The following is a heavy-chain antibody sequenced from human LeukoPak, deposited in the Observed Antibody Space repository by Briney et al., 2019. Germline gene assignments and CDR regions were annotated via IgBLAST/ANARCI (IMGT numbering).Heavy chain of an antibody. CDR1: GGSFSGYY. V-gene: IGHV4-34*01. CDR3: ALTLGATDYETPFDY. CDR2: INHSGST. D-gene: IGHD1-26*01. J-gene: IGHJ4*02. Sequence: PSETLSLTCAVYGGSFSGYYWSWIRQPPGKGLEWIGEINHSGSTNYNPSLKSRVTISVDTSKNQFSLKLSSVTAADTVVYYCALTLGATDYETPFDYWGQGTLVTVSS.